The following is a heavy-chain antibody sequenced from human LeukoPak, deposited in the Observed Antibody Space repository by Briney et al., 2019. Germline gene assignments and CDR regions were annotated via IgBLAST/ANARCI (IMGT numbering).Heavy chain of an antibody. Sequence: SETLSLTCTVSGGSISSYYWSWIRQPPGKGLEWIGYIYYSGSTNYNPSLKSRVTISVDTSKNQFSLKLSSVTAADTAVYYCARGPRVLGAAKYFDYWGQGTLVTVSS. CDR3: ARGPRVLGAAKYFDY. J-gene: IGHJ4*02. CDR2: IYYSGST. CDR1: GGSISSYY. D-gene: IGHD1-26*01. V-gene: IGHV4-59*01.